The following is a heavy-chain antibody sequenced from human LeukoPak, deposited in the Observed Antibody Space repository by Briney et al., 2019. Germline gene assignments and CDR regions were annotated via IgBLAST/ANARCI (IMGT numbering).Heavy chain of an antibody. CDR1: GGAFSSYA. Sequence: SVKVSCKASGGAFSSYAISWVRQAPGQGLEWMGRIIPIFGTANYAQKFQGRVTITTDESTSTAYMELRSLRSEDTAVYYCAATYYDFWSGYYRDFDYWGQGTLVTVSS. CDR2: IIPIFGTA. CDR3: AATYYDFWSGYYRDFDY. V-gene: IGHV1-69*05. D-gene: IGHD3-3*01. J-gene: IGHJ4*02.